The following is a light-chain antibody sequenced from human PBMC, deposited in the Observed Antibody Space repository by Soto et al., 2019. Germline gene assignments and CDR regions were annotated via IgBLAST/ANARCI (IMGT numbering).Light chain of an antibody. CDR1: QGIGSW. CDR3: QQANSFPLT. J-gene: IGKJ3*01. Sequence: DIQMTQSPSSVSASVGDRVTITCRASQGIGSWLGWYQQKPGKAPKLLIYAAASLQSGVPSRFSATFSGTEFTLTISSLQPEDLATYFCQQANSFPLTFGPGIKVDLK. CDR2: AAA. V-gene: IGKV1-12*01.